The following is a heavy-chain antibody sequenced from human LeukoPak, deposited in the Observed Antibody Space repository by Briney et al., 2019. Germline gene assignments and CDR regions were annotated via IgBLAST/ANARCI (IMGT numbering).Heavy chain of an antibody. CDR1: GGTFSSYA. CDR3: ATPPEYYDILTGQGYYYYGMDV. V-gene: IGHV1-69*04. Sequence: GASVKVSCKASGGTFSSYAISWVRQAPGQGLEWMGRIIPILGIANYAQKFQGRVTITADKSTSTAYMELSSLRSEDTAVYYCATPPEYYDILTGQGYYYYGMDVWGQGTTVTVSS. D-gene: IGHD3-9*01. CDR2: IIPILGIA. J-gene: IGHJ6*02.